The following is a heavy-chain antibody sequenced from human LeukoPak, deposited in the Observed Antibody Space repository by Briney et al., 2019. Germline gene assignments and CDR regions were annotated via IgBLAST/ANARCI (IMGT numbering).Heavy chain of an antibody. J-gene: IGHJ2*01. CDR2: ISWNSGRI. D-gene: IGHD6-19*01. Sequence: GRSLRLSCAASGFTFDDYAMHWVRQAPGKGLAWASGISWNSGRIGYADSVKGRFTISRDNAKNSLYLQMNSLRAEDTALYYCAKDATGYSSGWYSGYFDLWGRGTLVTVSS. CDR3: AKDATGYSSGWYSGYFDL. CDR1: GFTFDDYA. V-gene: IGHV3-9*01.